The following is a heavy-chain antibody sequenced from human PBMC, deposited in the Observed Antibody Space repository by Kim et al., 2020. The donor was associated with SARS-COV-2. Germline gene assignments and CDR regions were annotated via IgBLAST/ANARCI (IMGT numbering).Heavy chain of an antibody. CDR3: ARVYYDFWSGYCNFDY. D-gene: IGHD3-3*01. Sequence: SETLSLTCTVSGGSISSSSYYWGWIRQPPGKGLEWIGSIYYSGSTYYNPSLKSRVTISVDTSKNQFSLKLSSVTAADTAVYYCARVYYDFWSGYCNFDYWGQGTLVTVSS. CDR2: IYYSGST. J-gene: IGHJ4*02. V-gene: IGHV4-39*01. CDR1: GGSISSSSYY.